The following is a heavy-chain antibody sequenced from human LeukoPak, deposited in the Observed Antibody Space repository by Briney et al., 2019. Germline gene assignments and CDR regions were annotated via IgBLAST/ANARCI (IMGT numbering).Heavy chain of an antibody. CDR3: ARIRDGYNDAYDI. CDR1: GGTFSNIV. Sequence: ASVKVSCKASGGTFSNIVISWVRQAPGQGLEWMGWISAYNGNTNYAQKLQGRVTMTTDTSTSTAYMELRSLRSDDTAIYYCARIRDGYNDAYDIWGQGTVVTVPS. J-gene: IGHJ3*02. D-gene: IGHD5-24*01. CDR2: ISAYNGNT. V-gene: IGHV1-18*01.